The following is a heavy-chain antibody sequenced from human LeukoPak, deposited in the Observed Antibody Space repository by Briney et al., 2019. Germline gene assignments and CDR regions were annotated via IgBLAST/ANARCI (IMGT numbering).Heavy chain of an antibody. CDR1: GITFSSYS. V-gene: IGHV3-48*04. CDR3: ARDHYYDSTFDY. J-gene: IGHJ4*02. CDR2: ISSSGTTI. D-gene: IGHD3-22*01. Sequence: GGSLRLSCAASGITFSSYSMNWVRQAPGKGLEWVAYISSSGTTIYYADSVKGRFTISRDNAQNSLYLHMNSLRAEDTAVYYCARDHYYDSTFDYWGQGTLVTVSS.